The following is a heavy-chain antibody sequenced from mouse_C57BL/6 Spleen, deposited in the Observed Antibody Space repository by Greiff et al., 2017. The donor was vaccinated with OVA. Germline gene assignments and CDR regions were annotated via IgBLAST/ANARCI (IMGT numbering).Heavy chain of an antibody. CDR3: ARYPWDSYFDY. CDR1: GFTFTDYY. J-gene: IGHJ2*01. D-gene: IGHD4-1*01. Sequence: EVQLVESGGGLVQPGGSLSLSCAASGFTFTDYYMSWVRQPPGQALEWLGFIRNKANGYTTEYSASVKGRFTISRDNSQSILYLQMNALRAEDSATYYCARYPWDSYFDYWGQGTTLTVSS. V-gene: IGHV7-3*01. CDR2: IRNKANGYTT.